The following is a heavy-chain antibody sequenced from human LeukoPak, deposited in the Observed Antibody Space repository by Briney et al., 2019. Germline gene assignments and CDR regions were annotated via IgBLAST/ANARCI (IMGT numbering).Heavy chain of an antibody. CDR2: IYTGGNT. V-gene: IGHV3-NL1*01. CDR1: GFTFSSYG. J-gene: IGHJ4*02. CDR3: ARGRPPYYFDY. Sequence: GRSLRLSCAASGFTFSSYGMHWVRQAPGKGLEWVSVIYTGGNTDYADSVKGRFTISRDNSKNTLYLQMNSLRAEDTAVYYCARGRPPYYFDYWGQGTLVTVSS.